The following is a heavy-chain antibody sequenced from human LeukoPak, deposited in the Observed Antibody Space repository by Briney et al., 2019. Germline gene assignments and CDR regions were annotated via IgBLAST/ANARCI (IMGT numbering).Heavy chain of an antibody. D-gene: IGHD3-22*01. CDR1: GFTVSSNY. Sequence: GGSLRLSCAASGFTVSSNYMSWVRQAPGKGLEWVSVIYSGGSTYYADSVKGRFTISRDNSKNTLYLQMNSLRAEDTAVYYCARGSGYYYDSSGYLDYWGQGTLVTASS. CDR2: IYSGGST. J-gene: IGHJ4*02. CDR3: ARGSGYYYDSSGYLDY. V-gene: IGHV3-66*01.